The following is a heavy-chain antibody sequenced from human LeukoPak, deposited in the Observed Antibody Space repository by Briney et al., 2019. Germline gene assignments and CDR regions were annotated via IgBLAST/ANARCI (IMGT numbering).Heavy chain of an antibody. D-gene: IGHD6-19*01. CDR1: GFTFDDYA. V-gene: IGHV3-9*01. J-gene: IGHJ6*03. CDR2: ISWNSGSI. CDR3: ARQKKQWLVPIYYYYMDV. Sequence: GGSLRLSCAASGFTFDDYAMHWVRQAPGKGLEWVSGISWNSGSIGYADSVKGRFTISRDNAKNSLYLQMNSLRAEDTAVYYCARQKKQWLVPIYYYYMDVWGKGTTVTVSS.